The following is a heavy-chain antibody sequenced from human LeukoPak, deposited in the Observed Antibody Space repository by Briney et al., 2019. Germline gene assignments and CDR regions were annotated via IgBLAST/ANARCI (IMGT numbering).Heavy chain of an antibody. Sequence: ASVKVSCKASGYIFTNYGISRVRQAPGQGLEWMGLISAYNGDTNYAQKFQGRVTMTRDTYISTAYMELSRLRSDDTAVYYCARVRYRLAETYIDYWGQGTLVTVSS. V-gene: IGHV1-18*01. CDR2: ISAYNGDT. J-gene: IGHJ4*02. CDR1: GYIFTNYG. D-gene: IGHD3-16*01. CDR3: ARVRYRLAETYIDY.